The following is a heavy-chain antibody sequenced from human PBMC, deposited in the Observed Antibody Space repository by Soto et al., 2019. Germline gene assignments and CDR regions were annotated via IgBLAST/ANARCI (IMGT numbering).Heavy chain of an antibody. J-gene: IGHJ4*02. D-gene: IGHD2-8*01. V-gene: IGHV5-51*01. Sequence: GESLKISCETSGYDFTRNWIGWVRQRPGKGLEWVGLVYPRGSDPRYSPSFRGHVSMSADESVRTAYLQWTSLEASDTAIYYCARQFCTTTDCSMSFDNWGQGTPVTVSS. CDR3: ARQFCTTTDCSMSFDN. CDR1: GYDFTRNW. CDR2: VYPRGSDP.